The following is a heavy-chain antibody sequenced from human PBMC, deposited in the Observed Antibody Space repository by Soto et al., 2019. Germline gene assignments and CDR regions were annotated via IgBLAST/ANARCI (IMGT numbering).Heavy chain of an antibody. CDR1: GFTFSSYS. V-gene: IGHV3-21*01. Sequence: GGSLRLSCAASGFTFSSYSMNWVRQAPGKGLEWVSSISSSSSYIYYADSVKGRFTISRDNAKNSLYLQMNSLRAEDTAVYYCARDPGYCSSTSCYIYFDYWGQGTLVTVSS. J-gene: IGHJ4*02. CDR3: ARDPGYCSSTSCYIYFDY. CDR2: ISSSSSYI. D-gene: IGHD2-2*02.